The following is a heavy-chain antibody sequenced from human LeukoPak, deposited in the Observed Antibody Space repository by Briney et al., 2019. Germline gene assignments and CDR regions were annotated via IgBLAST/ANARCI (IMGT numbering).Heavy chain of an antibody. Sequence: PGGSLRLSCAASGFTFSIYWMSWVRQAPGKGLEWVANIKEDGSEKYYVDSVKGRFTISRDNAQNSLYLQMNSLRAEDTAVYCCARDAAVAGLFDPWGQGTLVTVSS. J-gene: IGHJ5*02. CDR2: IKEDGSEK. D-gene: IGHD6-19*01. CDR3: ARDAAVAGLFDP. V-gene: IGHV3-7*03. CDR1: GFTFSIYW.